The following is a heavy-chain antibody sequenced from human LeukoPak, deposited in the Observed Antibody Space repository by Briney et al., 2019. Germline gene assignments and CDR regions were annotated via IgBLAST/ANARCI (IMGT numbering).Heavy chain of an antibody. V-gene: IGHV3-48*02. CDR3: ASLRGYSYGFAGY. CDR2: VSSSSSTI. D-gene: IGHD5-18*01. Sequence: PGGSLRLSCAASGFTFSSYSMNWVRQAPGKGLEWVSYVSSSSSTIYYADSVKGRFTISRDNAKNSLYLQMNSLRDEDTAVYYCASLRGYSYGFAGYWGQGTLVTVSS. CDR1: GFTFSSYS. J-gene: IGHJ4*02.